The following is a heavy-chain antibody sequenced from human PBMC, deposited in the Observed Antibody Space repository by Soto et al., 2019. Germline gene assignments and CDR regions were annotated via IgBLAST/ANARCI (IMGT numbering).Heavy chain of an antibody. CDR1: GGSVNIGTYY. J-gene: IGHJ4*02. CDR2: IHHSGST. V-gene: IGHV4-30-2*01. CDR3: ARAINGFDY. Sequence: TSETLSLTCTVPGGSVNIGTYYWSWIRQPPGKGLEWIGYIHHSGSTYYNPSLKSRVTISVDRSKNQFSLKLSSVTAADTAVYYCARAINGFDYWGQGTLVTVSS.